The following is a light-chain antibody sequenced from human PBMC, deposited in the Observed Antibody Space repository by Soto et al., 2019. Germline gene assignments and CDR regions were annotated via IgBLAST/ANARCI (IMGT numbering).Light chain of an antibody. CDR3: SSYAGTNNFDD. CDR1: SSDVGGYNY. Sequence: QSALTQPPSASGSPGQSVTISCTGTSSDVGGYNYVSWYQQHQGKAPKLMIFEVTNRPSGVPDRFSGSKSGNTASLTVSGLQGEDEADYNCSSYAGTNNFDDFGTGTKLTV. J-gene: IGLJ1*01. V-gene: IGLV2-8*01. CDR2: EVT.